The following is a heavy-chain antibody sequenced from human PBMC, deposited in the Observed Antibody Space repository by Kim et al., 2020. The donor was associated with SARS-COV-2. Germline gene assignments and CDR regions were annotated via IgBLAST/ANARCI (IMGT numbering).Heavy chain of an antibody. V-gene: IGHV3-30*18. J-gene: IGHJ6*02. CDR3: AKDGYYYGSGSPTGGMDV. CDR1: GFIFSNYG. Sequence: PGGSLRLSCGASGFIFSNYGMHWVRQAPGKGLEWVAVISYDGRNKYYADSVKGRFTISRDNSKNTLYLQMNSLRAEDTAVYYCAKDGYYYGSGSPTGGMDVWGQGTTVTVSS. CDR2: ISYDGRNK. D-gene: IGHD3-10*01.